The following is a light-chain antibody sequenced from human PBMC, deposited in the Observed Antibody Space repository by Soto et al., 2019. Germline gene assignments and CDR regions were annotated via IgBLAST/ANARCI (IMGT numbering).Light chain of an antibody. J-gene: IGKJ4*01. V-gene: IGKV3-20*01. CDR1: QSVSSSY. CDR2: GAS. CDR3: QQYSSSPLT. Sequence: EIVLTQSPGTLSLSPGERATLSCRASQSVSSSYLAWYQQKPGQAPRLIIYGASIRATGIPDRFSGSGSETDFTLTISRLEPEDFALYYCQQYSSSPLTFGGGTKV.